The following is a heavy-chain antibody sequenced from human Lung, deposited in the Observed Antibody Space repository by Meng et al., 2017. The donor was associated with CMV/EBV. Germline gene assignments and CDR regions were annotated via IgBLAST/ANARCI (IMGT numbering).Heavy chain of an antibody. V-gene: IGHV4-61*01. CDR3: ARGTGYCSSTSCYPFDP. Sequence: SVSRASYYWRWIRQPPGKGLEWIAYVYYGGGTNYNPSLKSRVTISVDTSKNQFSLKLSSVTAADTAVYYCARGTGYCSSTSCYPFDPWGQGPWSPSPQ. CDR1: SVSRASYY. J-gene: IGHJ5*02. CDR2: VYYGGGT. D-gene: IGHD2-2*01.